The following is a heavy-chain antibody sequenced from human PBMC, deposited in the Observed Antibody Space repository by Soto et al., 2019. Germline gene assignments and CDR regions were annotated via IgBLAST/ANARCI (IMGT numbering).Heavy chain of an antibody. V-gene: IGHV4-4*07. Sequence: SETLSLTCTVSGGSISSYYWSWIRQPAGKGLEWIGRIYTSGSTNYNPSLKSRATMSVDTSKNQFSLKLSSVTAADTAVYYGARVGKLELQGGAFDIWGQGTMVTVSS. CDR1: GGSISSYY. D-gene: IGHD1-7*01. CDR3: ARVGKLELQGGAFDI. CDR2: IYTSGST. J-gene: IGHJ3*02.